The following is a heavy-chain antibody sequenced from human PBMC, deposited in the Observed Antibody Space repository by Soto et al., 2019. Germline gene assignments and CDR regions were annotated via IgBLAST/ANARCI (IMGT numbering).Heavy chain of an antibody. CDR1: GFTFSSYA. D-gene: IGHD6-13*01. Sequence: EVQLLESGGGLVQPGGSLRLSCAASGFTFSSYAMNWLREAPGKGLEWVSVISGSDGSTYYADSVKGRFTISRDNSKNTLNLQMNSLRAEDTAVYYCARRSCSWYFDYWGQGTLVTVSS. CDR2: ISGSDGST. V-gene: IGHV3-23*01. J-gene: IGHJ4*02. CDR3: ARRSCSWYFDY.